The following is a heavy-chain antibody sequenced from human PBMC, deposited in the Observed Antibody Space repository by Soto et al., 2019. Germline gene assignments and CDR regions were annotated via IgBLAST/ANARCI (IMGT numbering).Heavy chain of an antibody. Sequence: QVQLVQSGAEVKKPGASVKVSCKTSGYKFTNFGITWVRQAPGQGLEWMGWNSPYNGDTNYAQKFQGRVNMTTDACTTTGYMELRSLTSDDTAVYYWARGGGGVRGVSNWFDPWGQGTLVTVSS. D-gene: IGHD3-10*01. CDR2: NSPYNGDT. CDR1: GYKFTNFG. V-gene: IGHV1-18*01. J-gene: IGHJ5*02. CDR3: ARGGGGVRGVSNWFDP.